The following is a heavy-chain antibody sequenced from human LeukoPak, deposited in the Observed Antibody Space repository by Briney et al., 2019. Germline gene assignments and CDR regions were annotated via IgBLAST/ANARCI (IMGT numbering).Heavy chain of an antibody. CDR3: ARDKTQGLWSQINYGMDV. CDR2: IYYSGST. D-gene: IGHD3-10*01. CDR1: GGSISSYY. Sequence: SETLSLTCTVSGGSISSYYWSWIRQPPGKGLEWIGYIYYSGSTNYNPSLKSRVTISVDTSKNQFSLKLSSVTAADTAVYYCARDKTQGLWSQINYGMDVWGQGTTVTVSS. V-gene: IGHV4-59*01. J-gene: IGHJ6*02.